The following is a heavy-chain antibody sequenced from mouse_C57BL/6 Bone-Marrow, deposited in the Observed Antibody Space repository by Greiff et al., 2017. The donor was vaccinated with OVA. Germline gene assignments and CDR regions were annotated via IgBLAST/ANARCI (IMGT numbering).Heavy chain of an antibody. J-gene: IGHJ2*01. Sequence: EVKLQESGGDLVKPGGSLKLSCAASGFTFSSYGMSWVRQTPDKRLEWVATISSGGSYTYYPDSVKGRFTISRDNAKNTLYLQMSSLKSEDTAMYYCARRNYYYGSSYYFDYWGQGTTLTVSS. CDR3: ARRNYYYGSSYYFDY. V-gene: IGHV5-6*02. CDR2: ISSGGSYT. CDR1: GFTFSSYG. D-gene: IGHD1-1*01.